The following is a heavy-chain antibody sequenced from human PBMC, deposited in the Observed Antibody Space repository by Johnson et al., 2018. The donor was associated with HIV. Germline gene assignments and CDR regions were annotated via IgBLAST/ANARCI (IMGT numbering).Heavy chain of an antibody. CDR1: GFTFSSYA. CDR2: IRYDGSNK. J-gene: IGHJ3*02. CDR3: ARAKGGSYSDEQGAFDI. Sequence: QVQLVESGGGLVQPGRSLRLSCAASGFTFSSYAMHWVRQAPGKGLEWVAFIRYDGSNKYYADSVKGRFTISRDNSKNTLYLQMNSLRAEDTAVYYCARAKGGSYSDEQGAFDIWGQGTMVTVSS. V-gene: IGHV3-30*04. D-gene: IGHD1-26*01.